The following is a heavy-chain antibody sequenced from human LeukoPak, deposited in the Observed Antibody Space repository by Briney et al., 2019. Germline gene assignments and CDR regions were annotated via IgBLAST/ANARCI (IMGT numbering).Heavy chain of an antibody. J-gene: IGHJ4*02. Sequence: GGSLRLSCGASEFTFSNYWMSWVRQAPGKGLEWVINISQDGSGKNYADSVEGRFTISRDNAKNSLYLQMNSLRVEDTAFYYCAKDNRRHYTSGPNPDSLHWGQGALVTVSS. CDR2: ISQDGSGK. CDR1: EFTFSNYW. D-gene: IGHD6-19*01. V-gene: IGHV3-7*03. CDR3: AKDNRRHYTSGPNPDSLH.